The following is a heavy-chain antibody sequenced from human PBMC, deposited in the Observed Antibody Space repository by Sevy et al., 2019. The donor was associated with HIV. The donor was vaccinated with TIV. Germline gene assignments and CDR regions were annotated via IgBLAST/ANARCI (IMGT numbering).Heavy chain of an antibody. CDR3: ARDCSSSSCLWGMDV. Sequence: GGSLRLSCAASGFTFSRYWMSWVRQTPGKGLEWVANIKLDGSEKYYVDSVKGRFTISRDNAKNSLYLQMNSLRAEDTAVYYRARDCSSSSCLWGMDVWGRGTTVTVSS. J-gene: IGHJ6*02. CDR2: IKLDGSEK. CDR1: GFTFSRYW. D-gene: IGHD2-2*01. V-gene: IGHV3-7*03.